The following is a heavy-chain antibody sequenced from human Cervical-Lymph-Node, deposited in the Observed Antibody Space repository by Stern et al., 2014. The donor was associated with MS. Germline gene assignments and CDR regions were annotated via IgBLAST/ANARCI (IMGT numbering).Heavy chain of an antibody. CDR1: GGSISSYY. D-gene: IGHD3-3*01. Sequence: VQLVESGPGLVKPSETLSLTCSVSGGSISSYYWNWIRQPPGKGLEWIANVHYSGTTNYNPSLKSRVTILLDNSMNKFSLTLTSVTAADTAVYYCAGSGTYYPDYWGQGILVTVSS. J-gene: IGHJ4*02. CDR2: VHYSGTT. V-gene: IGHV4-59*08. CDR3: AGSGTYYPDY.